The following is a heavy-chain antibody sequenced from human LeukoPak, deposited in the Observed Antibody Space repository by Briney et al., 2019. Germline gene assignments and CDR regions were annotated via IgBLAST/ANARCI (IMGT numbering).Heavy chain of an antibody. V-gene: IGHV3-74*01. D-gene: IGHD6-13*01. CDR3: GSGIAPEDSVAVDY. Sequence: GGSLRLSCAASGFTFSSYWMHWVRQAPGEGLVWVSRINPDGGITTYADTVKGRFTISRDNAKSTLYLQMNSLRAEDTAVYYCGSGIAPEDSVAVDYWGQGTLVTVSS. J-gene: IGHJ4*02. CDR2: INPDGGIT. CDR1: GFTFSSYW.